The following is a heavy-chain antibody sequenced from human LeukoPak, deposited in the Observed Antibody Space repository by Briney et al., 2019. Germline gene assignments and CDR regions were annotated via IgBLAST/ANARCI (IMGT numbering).Heavy chain of an antibody. CDR3: ARDRSGRKSSGWYWYFDL. J-gene: IGHJ2*01. Sequence: GASVKVSCKAPGYTFSGYYIHWVRQAPGQGLEWMGWINPNSGGTNYAQKFQGRVTMTRDTSISTAYMELTRLRSDDTAIYYCARDRSGRKSSGWYWYFDLWGRGTLVTVSS. V-gene: IGHV1-2*02. D-gene: IGHD6-19*01. CDR2: INPNSGGT. CDR1: GYTFSGYY.